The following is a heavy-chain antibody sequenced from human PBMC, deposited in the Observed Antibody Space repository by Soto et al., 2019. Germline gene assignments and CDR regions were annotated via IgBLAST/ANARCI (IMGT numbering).Heavy chain of an antibody. J-gene: IGHJ2*01. Sequence: SETLSLTCTVSGASINNNDYYWSCIRQTPGKGLEWIGYVYYSGTTDYIPSLKSRLSMSIDKSQNQFTLKLNSVTAADTATYYCARMSYFYDKWYFDLWGRGTLVTVSS. CDR3: ARMSYFYDKWYFDL. D-gene: IGHD3-22*01. CDR1: GASINNNDYY. CDR2: VYYSGTT. V-gene: IGHV4-30-4*01.